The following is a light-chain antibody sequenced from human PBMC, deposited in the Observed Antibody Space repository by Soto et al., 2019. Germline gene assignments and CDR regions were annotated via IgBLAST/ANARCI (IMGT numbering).Light chain of an antibody. CDR1: SSDVGTYNL. J-gene: IGLJ1*01. Sequence: QSVLTQPASVSGSPGQSITISWTGTSSDVGTYNLVSWYQQRPGKAPKLIISEGTRRPSGVFDRFSGSKSGNTASLSISGLQADDEADYYCCAYAGNSRYVLGTGTKVTVL. CDR2: EGT. CDR3: CAYAGNSRYV. V-gene: IGLV2-23*01.